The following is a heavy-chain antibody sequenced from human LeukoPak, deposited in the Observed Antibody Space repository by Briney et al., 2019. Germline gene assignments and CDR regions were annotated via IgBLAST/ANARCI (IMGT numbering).Heavy chain of an antibody. CDR2: MNPNSGNT. Sequence: ASVKVSCKASGYTFTSYDINWVRQATGQGLEWMGWMNPNSGNTGYAQKFQGRVTITRNTSISTAYMELNSLRSEDTAVYYCARETMSGSPFDYWGQGTLVTVSS. D-gene: IGHD6-13*01. V-gene: IGHV1-8*03. CDR3: ARETMSGSPFDY. CDR1: GYTFTSYD. J-gene: IGHJ4*02.